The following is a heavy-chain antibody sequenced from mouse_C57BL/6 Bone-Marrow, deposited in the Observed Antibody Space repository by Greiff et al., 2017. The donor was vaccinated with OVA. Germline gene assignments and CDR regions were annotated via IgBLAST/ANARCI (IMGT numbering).Heavy chain of an antibody. CDR2: IYPRSGNT. CDR1: GYTFTSYG. CDR3: ARWDSSGYGPYFDD. V-gene: IGHV1-81*01. Sequence: QVQLKQSGAELARPGASVKLSCKASGYTFTSYGISWVKQRTGQGLEWIGEIYPRSGNTYYNEKFKGKATLTADKSSSTAYMELRSLTSEDSAVYFCARWDSSGYGPYFDDWGQGTTLTVSS. J-gene: IGHJ2*01. D-gene: IGHD3-2*02.